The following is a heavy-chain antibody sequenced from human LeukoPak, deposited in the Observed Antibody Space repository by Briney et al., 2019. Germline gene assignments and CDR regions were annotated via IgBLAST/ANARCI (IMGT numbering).Heavy chain of an antibody. V-gene: IGHV4-34*01. Sequence: PSETLSLTCAVYGGSFSGYYWSWIRQPPGKGLEWIGEINHSGSTNYNPSLKSRVTISVDTSKNQFSLKLSSVTAADTAVYYCARGWFGYYNWFDPWGRGTLVTVSS. CDR1: GGSFSGYY. CDR2: INHSGST. J-gene: IGHJ5*02. CDR3: ARGWFGYYNWFDP. D-gene: IGHD3-10*01.